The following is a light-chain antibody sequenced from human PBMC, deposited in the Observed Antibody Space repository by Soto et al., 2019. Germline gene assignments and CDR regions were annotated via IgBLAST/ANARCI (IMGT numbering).Light chain of an antibody. CDR3: QAWDSDTVV. J-gene: IGLJ2*01. CDR2: QDN. Sequence: SYELTQPPSVSVPPGQTASITCYGDKLGEKYACWYQQKPGQSPLLVIYQDNKRPSGIPERFSGSNSGNTATLTISGTQAMDEADYYCQAWDSDTVVFGGGTKLTVL. CDR1: KLGEKY. V-gene: IGLV3-1*01.